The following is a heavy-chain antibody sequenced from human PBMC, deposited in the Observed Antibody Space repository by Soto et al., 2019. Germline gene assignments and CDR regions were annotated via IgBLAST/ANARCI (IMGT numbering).Heavy chain of an antibody. D-gene: IGHD5-12*01. CDR3: AQYLSAVSGYDFDY. Sequence: EVQLLQSGGGLVQPGGSLRLSCAASGFTFTSYSMTWVRQTPGKGLEWVAAVNPGGYSTYYADSVKGRFTISRDNSNKTLYLQMNSLRAEATAVYYCAQYLSAVSGYDFDYRDQGTLVTVSS. V-gene: IGHV3-23*01. CDR1: GFTFTSYS. CDR2: VNPGGYST. J-gene: IGHJ4*02.